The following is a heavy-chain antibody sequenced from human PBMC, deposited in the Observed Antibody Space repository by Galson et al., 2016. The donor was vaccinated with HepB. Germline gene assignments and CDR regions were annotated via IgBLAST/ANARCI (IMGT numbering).Heavy chain of an antibody. CDR3: ARDKGVAAAGRGNFDY. D-gene: IGHD6-25*01. J-gene: IGHJ4*02. V-gene: IGHV4-59*01. CDR1: GGSISSYY. CDR2: IYDTGST. Sequence: SETLSLTCTVSGGSISSYYWGWIRQPPGKGLEWIGYIYDTGSTIYNPSLKSRVTISVDTSKNQFSLNLRSVTAADTAVYYCARDKGVAAAGRGNFDYWGQGTLVTVSS.